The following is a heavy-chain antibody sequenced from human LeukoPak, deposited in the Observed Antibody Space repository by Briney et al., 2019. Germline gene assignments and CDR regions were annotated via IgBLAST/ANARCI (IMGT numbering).Heavy chain of an antibody. CDR3: AREGLDSSGSKGVDY. Sequence: GGSLRLSCAASGFTFSSYEMNWVCQAPGKGLEWVSYISSSGSTIYYADSVKGRFTISRDNAKNSLYLQMNSLRAEDTAVYYCAREGLDSSGSKGVDYWGQGTLVTVSS. J-gene: IGHJ4*02. CDR1: GFTFSSYE. V-gene: IGHV3-48*03. D-gene: IGHD3-22*01. CDR2: ISSSGSTI.